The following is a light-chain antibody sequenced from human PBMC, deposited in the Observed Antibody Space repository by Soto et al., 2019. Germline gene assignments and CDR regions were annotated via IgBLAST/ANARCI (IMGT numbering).Light chain of an antibody. J-gene: IGKJ1*01. CDR3: QQYVSWT. Sequence: EIVLTQSPGTLSVSPGERATLSCRASQTISSNYLAWYQQKPGQAPSLLIYGASRKATGISDRFSGSVSGTDFPHTISRLEPEDSAIYYCQQYVSWTFGQGTKVEIK. CDR1: QTISSNY. V-gene: IGKV3-20*01. CDR2: GAS.